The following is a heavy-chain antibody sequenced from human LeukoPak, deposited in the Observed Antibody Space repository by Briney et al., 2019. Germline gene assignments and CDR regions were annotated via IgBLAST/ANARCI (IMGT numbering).Heavy chain of an antibody. J-gene: IGHJ4*02. V-gene: IGHV4-61*02. CDR3: ASSDFWSGSVNY. CDR1: GGSISSGSYY. Sequence: SQTLSLTCTVSGGSISSGSYYWSWIRQPAGKGLEWIGRIYTSGSTNYNPSRKSRVTISVDTSKNQFSLKLSTVTAADTAVYYCASSDFWSGSVNYWGQGTLVTVSS. CDR2: IYTSGST. D-gene: IGHD3-3*01.